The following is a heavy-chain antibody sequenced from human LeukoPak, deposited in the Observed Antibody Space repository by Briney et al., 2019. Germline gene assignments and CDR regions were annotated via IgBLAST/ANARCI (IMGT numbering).Heavy chain of an antibody. CDR1: GFTFSSYA. D-gene: IGHD3-10*01. V-gene: IGHV3-30-3*01. J-gene: IGHJ5*02. CDR2: ISYDGSNK. CDR3: ARDLFPWLASGIGWFDP. Sequence: GGSLRLSCAASGFTFSSYAMHWVRQAPGMGLEWVAVISYDGSNKYYADSVKGRFTISRDNSKNTLYLQMNSLRAEDTAVYYCARDLFPWLASGIGWFDPWGQGTLVTVSS.